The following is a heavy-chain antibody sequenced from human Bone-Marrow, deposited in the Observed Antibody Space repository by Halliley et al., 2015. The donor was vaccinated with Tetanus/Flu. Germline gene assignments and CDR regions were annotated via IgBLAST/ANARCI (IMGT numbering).Heavy chain of an antibody. V-gene: IGHV1-46*01. CDR1: GYSFTSYY. CDR2: INPSGGST. J-gene: IGHJ4*02. CDR3: ARQAASGWGDS. Sequence: QVQLVQSGAEVKNPGASVKVSCRASGYSFTSYYLHWVRQAPGQGLEWMGIINPSGGSTDYAQKFQGRVTMTRDTSTSTVYMELSSLRSEDTAVYYRARQAASGWGDSWGQGTLVTVSS. D-gene: IGHD6-13*01.